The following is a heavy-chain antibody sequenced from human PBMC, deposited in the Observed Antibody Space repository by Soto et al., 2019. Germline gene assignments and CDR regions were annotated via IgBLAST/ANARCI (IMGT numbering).Heavy chain of an antibody. J-gene: IGHJ6*03. Sequence: GGSLRLSCAASGFTFSSYDMHWVRQATGKGLEWVSAIGTAGDTYYPGSVKGRFTISRENAKNSLYLQMNSLRAGDTAVYYCARADYSNYYYYMDVWGKGTTVTVSS. CDR3: ARADYSNYYYYMDV. CDR1: GFTFSSYD. V-gene: IGHV3-13*01. D-gene: IGHD4-4*01. CDR2: IGTAGDT.